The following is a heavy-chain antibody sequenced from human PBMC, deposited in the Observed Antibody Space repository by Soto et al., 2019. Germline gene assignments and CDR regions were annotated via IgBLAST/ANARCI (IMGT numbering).Heavy chain of an antibody. D-gene: IGHD6-13*01. Sequence: QLQLQESGPGLVEPSETLSLTCTVSGGSISSSGYYWGWIRQPPGKGLEWIGTIHYSGSAYYNPSLKSRATIAVDTSNNQCSLKVNSVTAADAAVYYCGSSSSWHIIDYWGQGTLVIVSS. CDR1: GGSISSSGYY. J-gene: IGHJ4*02. CDR2: IHYSGSA. V-gene: IGHV4-39*01. CDR3: GSSSSWHIIDY.